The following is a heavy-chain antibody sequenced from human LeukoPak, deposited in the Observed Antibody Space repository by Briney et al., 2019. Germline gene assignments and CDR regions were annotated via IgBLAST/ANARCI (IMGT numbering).Heavy chain of an antibody. CDR3: ARLLKTDSSSDY. CDR2: INHSGST. V-gene: IGHV4-34*01. CDR1: GGSFSGYY. J-gene: IGHJ4*02. D-gene: IGHD6-6*01. Sequence: SETLSLTCAVYGGSFSGYYWSWIRQPPGKGLEWIGEINHSGSTNYNPSLKGRVTISVDTSKNQFSLKLSSVTAADTAVYYCARLLKTDSSSDYWGQGTLVTVSS.